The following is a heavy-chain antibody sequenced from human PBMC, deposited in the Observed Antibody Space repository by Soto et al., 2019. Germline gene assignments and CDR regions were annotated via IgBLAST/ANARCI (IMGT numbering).Heavy chain of an antibody. Sequence: ASVKVSCKASGGTFSRHAFSWVRQAPGQGLEWMGGIIPMFGKPNYSEKFQGRPSITADESTTTVYMQLSSLRAEDTAVYYCARPFDSDSSGHYYAYWGQGTLVTVSS. CDR3: ARPFDSDSSGHYYAY. CDR1: GGTFSRHA. J-gene: IGHJ4*02. D-gene: IGHD3-22*01. V-gene: IGHV1-69*13. CDR2: IIPMFGKP.